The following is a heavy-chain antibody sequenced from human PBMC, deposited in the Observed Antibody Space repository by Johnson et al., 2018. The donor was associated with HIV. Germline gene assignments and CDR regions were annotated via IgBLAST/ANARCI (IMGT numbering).Heavy chain of an antibody. CDR3: AKNMGEIWVDAIEI. D-gene: IGHD1-26*01. J-gene: IGHJ3*02. CDR1: GFTFSSYG. Sequence: QVQLVESGGGVVQPGGSLRLSCAASGFTFSSYGMHWVRQAPGKGLEWVAFIRYDGSKKYYVDSVKGRFNISRDNSKNTLYLQMNSLRAEDTAVYYCAKNMGEIWVDAIEIWGQGTMVTVSS. CDR2: IRYDGSKK. V-gene: IGHV3-30*02.